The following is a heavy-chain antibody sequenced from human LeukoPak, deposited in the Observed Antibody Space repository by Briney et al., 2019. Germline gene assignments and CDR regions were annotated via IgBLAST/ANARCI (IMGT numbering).Heavy chain of an antibody. CDR3: ARESRDILTGYSLWG. J-gene: IGHJ4*02. V-gene: IGHV1-69*04. Sequence: GSSVKVSCKASGGTFGSYAISWVRQAPGQGLEWMGRIIPILGIANYAQKFQGRVTITADKSTSTAYMELSSLRSEDTAVYYCARESRDILTGYSLWGWGQGTLVTVSS. CDR2: IIPILGIA. CDR1: GGTFGSYA. D-gene: IGHD3-9*01.